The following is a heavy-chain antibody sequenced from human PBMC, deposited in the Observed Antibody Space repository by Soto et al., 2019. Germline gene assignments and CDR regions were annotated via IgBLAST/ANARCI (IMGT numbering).Heavy chain of an antibody. CDR3: SRDVGITMIRGDNDAFDI. CDR1: GFSFGDYA. CDR2: IRSKVYGGIT. J-gene: IGHJ3*02. D-gene: IGHD3-10*01. Sequence: GGSLRLSCTDSGFSFGDYAMSWFRQAPGKGLEWVGFIRSKVYGGITEYAASVKGRFTISRDDSKSIAYLQMNSLKTEDTAVYYCSRDVGITMIRGDNDAFDIWGQGTVVTVSS. V-gene: IGHV3-49*03.